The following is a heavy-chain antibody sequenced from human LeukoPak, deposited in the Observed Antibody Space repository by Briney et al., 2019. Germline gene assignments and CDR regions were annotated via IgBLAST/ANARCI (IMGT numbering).Heavy chain of an antibody. D-gene: IGHD5-18*01. Sequence: GGSLRLSCAASGFTVSGNYIYWVRQAPGKGLEWVSFINTADYTYYAESVKGRFTISRDNSKNTLHLQMNSLRVEDTAVYYCAGARGYSYGRYYNGMDLWGQGTTVTVSS. J-gene: IGHJ6*02. CDR3: AGARGYSYGRYYNGMDL. CDR2: INTADYT. V-gene: IGHV3-66*01. CDR1: GFTVSGNY.